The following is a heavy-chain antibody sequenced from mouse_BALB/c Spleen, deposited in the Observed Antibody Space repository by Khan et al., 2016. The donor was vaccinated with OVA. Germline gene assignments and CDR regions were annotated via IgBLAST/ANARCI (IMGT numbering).Heavy chain of an antibody. CDR2: IYPGNVNT. V-gene: IGHV1S56*01. CDR3: ERWGGKHASYARDY. D-gene: IGHD2-1*01. J-gene: IGHJ4*01. Sequence: VQLQQSGPELVKPGASVRISCKASGYTFTSYYIHWVKQRPGQGLEWIGWIYPGNVNTGYNEKFKGKATLAADKSSSTAYMQLSSLTSAASAVYFCERWGGKHASYARDYWGQGTSVTVSS. CDR1: GYTFTSYY.